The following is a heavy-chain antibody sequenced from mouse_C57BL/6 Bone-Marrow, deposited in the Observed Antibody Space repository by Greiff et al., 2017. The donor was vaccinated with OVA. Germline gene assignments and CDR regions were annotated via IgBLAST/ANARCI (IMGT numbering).Heavy chain of an antibody. CDR2: ISSGGDYI. V-gene: IGHV5-9-1*02. CDR3: TRRDFITTVVENAMDY. J-gene: IGHJ4*01. CDR1: GFTFSSYA. D-gene: IGHD1-1*01. Sequence: EVQGVESGEGLVKPGGSLKLSCAASGFTFSSYAMSWVRQTPEKRLEWVAYISSGGDYIYYADTVKGRFTISRDNARNTLYLQMSSLKSEDTAMYYCTRRDFITTVVENAMDYWGQGTSVTVTS.